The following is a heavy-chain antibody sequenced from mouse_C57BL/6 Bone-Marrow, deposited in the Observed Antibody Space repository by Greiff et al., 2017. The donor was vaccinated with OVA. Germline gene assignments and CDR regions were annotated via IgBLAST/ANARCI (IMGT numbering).Heavy chain of an antibody. J-gene: IGHJ1*03. D-gene: IGHD1-1*01. CDR2: ITYDGSRS. CDR3: ARDAYGSSYDWYFYV. Sequence: EVQLVESEGGLVQPGSSMKLSCTASGFTFSDYYMAWVRQVPEQGLEWVANITYDGSRSYYLDSLQSRFIISRDNAKKILYLQMSSMKSEDTATYYGARDAYGSSYDWYFYVWGTGTTVTVSS. CDR1: GFTFSDYY. V-gene: IGHV5-16*01.